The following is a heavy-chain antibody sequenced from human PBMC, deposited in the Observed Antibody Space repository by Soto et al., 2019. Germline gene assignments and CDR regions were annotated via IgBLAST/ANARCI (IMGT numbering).Heavy chain of an antibody. V-gene: IGHV5-10-1*01. CDR3: ARYSSSSVSSYYYYYYGMDV. CDR2: IDPSDSYT. J-gene: IGHJ6*02. Sequence: GESLKLSCKGSGYSFTSYWISWVRQMPGKGLEWMGRIDPSDSYTNYSPSFQGHVTISADKSISTAYLQWSSLKASDTATYYCARYSSSSVSSYYYYYYGMDVWGQGTTVTVSS. D-gene: IGHD6-6*01. CDR1: GYSFTSYW.